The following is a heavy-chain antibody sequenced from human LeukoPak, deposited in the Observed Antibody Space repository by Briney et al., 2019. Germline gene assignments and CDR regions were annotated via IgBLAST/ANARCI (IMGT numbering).Heavy chain of an antibody. J-gene: IGHJ6*02. D-gene: IGHD2-15*01. CDR2: IWYDGSNK. Sequence: GKSLRLSCAASGFTFNTYAIHWVRQAPGKGLEWVAVIWYDGSNKYYADSVRGRFTISRDNSKNTLYLQMNSLRADDTAIYYCVRDPSCSGGGCYYYYGMDVWGQGTTVTVSS. CDR3: VRDPSCSGGGCYYYYGMDV. CDR1: GFTFNTYA. V-gene: IGHV3-33*01.